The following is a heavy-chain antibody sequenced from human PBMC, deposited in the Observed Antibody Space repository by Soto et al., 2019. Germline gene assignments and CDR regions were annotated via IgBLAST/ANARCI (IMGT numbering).Heavy chain of an antibody. CDR1: GYSFTSLD. J-gene: IGHJ4*02. CDR2: MQPSTGRT. V-gene: IGHV1-8*01. D-gene: IGHD1-26*01. CDR3: ARGVSAGVDY. Sequence: QVQLVQSGAEVREPGASVKVSCKASGYSFTSLDINWVRQTAGQGLEWMGWMQPSTGRTGYAQKFQGRVTMTRDTSITTAYMKLTTLTSDDTAFYYCARGVSAGVDYWGQGTLVTVSS.